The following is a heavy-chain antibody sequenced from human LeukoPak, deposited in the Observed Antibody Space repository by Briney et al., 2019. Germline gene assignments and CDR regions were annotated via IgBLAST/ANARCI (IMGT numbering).Heavy chain of an antibody. CDR3: ARGFAEQQLVRHVDY. CDR1: GGSISSGSYY. D-gene: IGHD6-13*01. V-gene: IGHV4-61*02. Sequence: SETLSLTCTVSGGSISSGSYYWSWIRQPAGKGLEWIGRIYTSGSTNYNPSLKSRVTISVDTSKNQFSLKLSSVTAADTAVYYCARGFAEQQLVRHVDYWGQGTLVTVSS. CDR2: IYTSGST. J-gene: IGHJ4*02.